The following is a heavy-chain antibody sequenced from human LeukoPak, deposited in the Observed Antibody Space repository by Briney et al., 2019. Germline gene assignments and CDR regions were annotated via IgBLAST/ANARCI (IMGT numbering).Heavy chain of an antibody. V-gene: IGHV3-53*01. Sequence: GGSLRLSCAVSGWRISINDMSWVRQAPGKGLQWVSMMYIDGNRYYADSVKGRFTISRDNSKNTLFLQMDSLRADDTAVYYCARVHFYYMDIWGKGTTVTIS. CDR3: ARVHFYYMDI. CDR2: MYIDGNR. D-gene: IGHD5/OR15-5a*01. CDR1: GWRISIND. J-gene: IGHJ6*03.